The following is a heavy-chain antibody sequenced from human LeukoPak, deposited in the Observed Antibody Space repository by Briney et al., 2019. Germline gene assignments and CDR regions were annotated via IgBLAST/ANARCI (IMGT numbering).Heavy chain of an antibody. CDR3: ARGADYSSSWYRESDAFDI. CDR2: IGTAGDT. D-gene: IGHD6-13*01. V-gene: IGHV3-13*04. J-gene: IGHJ3*02. CDR1: GFTFSSYD. Sequence: GGSLRLSCAASGFTFSSYDIHWVRQATGKGLEWVSAIGTAGDTYYPGSVKGRFAISRENAKNSFYLQMNNLRAGDTAVYYCARGADYSSSWYRESDAFDIWGQGTLVTVSS.